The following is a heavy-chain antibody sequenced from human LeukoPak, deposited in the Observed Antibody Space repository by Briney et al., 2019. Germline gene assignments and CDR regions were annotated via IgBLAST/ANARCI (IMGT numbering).Heavy chain of an antibody. Sequence: PGGSLRLSCAASGFTFSSYDMHRVRQPPGKGLEWVASISYDASNEYYLDSVKGRFTISRDNSKNSLFLQMNSLRAEDTALYFCAKDIRGSTSWYGLDYWGQGTLVTVSS. CDR2: ISYDASNE. CDR1: GFTFSSYD. D-gene: IGHD6-13*01. CDR3: AKDIRGSTSWYGLDY. V-gene: IGHV3-30*18. J-gene: IGHJ4*02.